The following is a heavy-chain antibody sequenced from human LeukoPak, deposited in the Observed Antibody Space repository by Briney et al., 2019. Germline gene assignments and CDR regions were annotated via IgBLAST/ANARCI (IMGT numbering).Heavy chain of an antibody. CDR2: TYYRSKWYS. V-gene: IGHV6-1*01. CDR1: GDSVSSNSAS. Sequence: SQTLSLTCVISGDSVSSNSASWNWIRQSPSRGLEWLGRTYYRSKWYSEFAGSVRGRITINADTSKNQFSLQLYSVTPDDTALYYCARDAGWEILHAFDIWGQGTMVTVSS. D-gene: IGHD1-26*01. J-gene: IGHJ3*02. CDR3: ARDAGWEILHAFDI.